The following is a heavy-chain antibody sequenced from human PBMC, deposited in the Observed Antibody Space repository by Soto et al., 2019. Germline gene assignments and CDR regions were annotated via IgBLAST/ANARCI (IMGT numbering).Heavy chain of an antibody. CDR3: ATEDCSGGSCSFDY. CDR1: GYTLTELS. J-gene: IGHJ4*02. D-gene: IGHD2-15*01. Sequence: ASVTVSCKVSGYTLTELSMHWVRQAPGKGLEWMGGFDPEDGETIYAQKFQGRVTMTEDTSTDTAYMELSSLRSEDTAVYYCATEDCSGGSCSFDYWGQGTLVTVSS. CDR2: FDPEDGET. V-gene: IGHV1-24*01.